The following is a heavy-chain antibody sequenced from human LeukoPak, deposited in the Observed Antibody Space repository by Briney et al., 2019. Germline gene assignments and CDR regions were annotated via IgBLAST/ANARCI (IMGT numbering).Heavy chain of an antibody. D-gene: IGHD4-17*01. Sequence: PSETLSLTCTVSGVSISSSTYYRGWIRQPPGKGLEWIGSIYSSGSTYYNPSLKSRVTISVDTSKNQFSLKLSSVTAADTAVYYCARAGYGDSDFDYWGQGTLVTVSS. CDR2: IYSSGST. CDR1: GVSISSSTYY. V-gene: IGHV4-39*01. CDR3: ARAGYGDSDFDY. J-gene: IGHJ4*02.